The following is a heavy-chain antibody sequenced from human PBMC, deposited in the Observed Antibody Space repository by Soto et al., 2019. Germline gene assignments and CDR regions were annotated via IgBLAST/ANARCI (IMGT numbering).Heavy chain of an antibody. CDR1: GFTFSSYV. J-gene: IGHJ3*02. CDR3: AKDLGSGYSSSWYPDAFDI. V-gene: IGHV3-23*01. Sequence: EVQLLESGGGLVQPGGSLRLSCAASGFTFSSYVMSWVRQAPGKGLEWVSAISGSGGSTYYADSVKGRFTISRDNSKNTLYLQMNSLRAEDTAVYYCAKDLGSGYSSSWYPDAFDIWGQGTMVTVSS. D-gene: IGHD6-13*01. CDR2: ISGSGGST.